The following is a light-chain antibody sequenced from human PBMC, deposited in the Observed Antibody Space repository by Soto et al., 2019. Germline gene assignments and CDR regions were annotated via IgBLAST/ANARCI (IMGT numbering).Light chain of an antibody. CDR3: QQYGSSLTWT. J-gene: IGKJ1*01. V-gene: IGKV3-20*01. CDR1: QSVISNY. Sequence: EVVLTQSPGTVSLSPGERVTLSCRASQSVISNYLAWYQQRPGQAPRLLIYAASSRATGIPDRFSGSGSGTDFHLSISRLEPEDFEVYYCQQYGSSLTWTFGQGTKVE. CDR2: AAS.